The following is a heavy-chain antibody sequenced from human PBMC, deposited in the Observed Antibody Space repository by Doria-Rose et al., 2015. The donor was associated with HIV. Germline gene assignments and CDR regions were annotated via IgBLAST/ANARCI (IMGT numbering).Heavy chain of an antibody. CDR3: ARIKSSRWYHKYYFDF. V-gene: IGHV2-26*01. Sequence: QVTLKESGPLLVKPTETLTLTCTVSGVSLSSPGMGVSWIRQPPGKALEWLANIFSDDERSYKTSLKSRLTISRGTSNSQVVLTMTDMDPVDTATYYCARIKSSRWYHKYYFDFWGQGTLVIVSA. CDR2: IFSDDER. D-gene: IGHD6-13*01. CDR1: GVSLSSPGMG. J-gene: IGHJ4*02.